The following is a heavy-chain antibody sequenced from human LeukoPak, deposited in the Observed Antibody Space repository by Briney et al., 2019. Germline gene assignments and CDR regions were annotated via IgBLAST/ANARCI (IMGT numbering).Heavy chain of an antibody. V-gene: IGHV3-48*03. CDR2: ILNSGTTT. Sequence: GGSLRLSCAASGFTFSSYEMNWVRQAPGKGLEWVSYILNSGTTTYYADSVKGRFTISRDNAKNSLYLQMNSLRAEDTGVYYCARCSVGGYSVGWYSGAFDYWGQGTLVTVSS. J-gene: IGHJ4*02. D-gene: IGHD6-19*01. CDR1: GFTFSSYE. CDR3: ARCSVGGYSVGWYSGAFDY.